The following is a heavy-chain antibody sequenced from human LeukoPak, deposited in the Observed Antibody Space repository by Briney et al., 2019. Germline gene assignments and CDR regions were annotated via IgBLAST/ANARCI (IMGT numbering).Heavy chain of an antibody. J-gene: IGHJ4*02. CDR2: MYYSGST. CDR3: ARGVYIAAAQYGY. CDR1: GGSMSPYY. Sequence: SETLSLTCIVSGGSMSPYYWSWIRQSPGKGLEWIAYMYYSGSTIDNPSFKSRVTISVDTSKNQFSLKLSSVTAADTAVYYCARGVYIAAAQYGYWGQGTLVTVSS. D-gene: IGHD6-13*01. V-gene: IGHV4-59*01.